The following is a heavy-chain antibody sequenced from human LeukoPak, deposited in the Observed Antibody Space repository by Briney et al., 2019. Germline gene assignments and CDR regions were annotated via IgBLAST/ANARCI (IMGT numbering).Heavy chain of an antibody. CDR2: ISYDGTNK. CDR1: GFTFSNYG. Sequence: PGRSLRLSCAGSGFTFSNYGMHWVRQAPGKGPEWVAVISYDGTNKYYADSVKGRFTISRDKSKNTLYLQMNSLRAEDTAVYYCAKDLRFLEWLLEIDAFDIWGQGTMVTVSS. J-gene: IGHJ3*02. CDR3: AKDLRFLEWLLEIDAFDI. V-gene: IGHV3-30*18. D-gene: IGHD3-3*01.